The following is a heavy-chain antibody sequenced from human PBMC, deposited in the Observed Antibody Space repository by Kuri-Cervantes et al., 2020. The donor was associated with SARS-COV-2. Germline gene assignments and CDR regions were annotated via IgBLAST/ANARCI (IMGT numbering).Heavy chain of an antibody. V-gene: IGHV4-59*08. CDR2: IYYSGST. Sequence: SETLSLTCTVSGGSISSYYWSWIRQPPGKGLEWIGYIYYSGSTNYNPSLKSRVTISVDTSKNQFPLKLSSVTAADTAVYYCARQRATLWYFDLWGRGTLVTVSS. CDR1: GGSISSYY. D-gene: IGHD2-15*01. CDR3: ARQRATLWYFDL. J-gene: IGHJ2*01.